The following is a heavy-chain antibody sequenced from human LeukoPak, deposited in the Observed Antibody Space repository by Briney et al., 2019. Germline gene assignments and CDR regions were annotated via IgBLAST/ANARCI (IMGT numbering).Heavy chain of an antibody. CDR3: AREDRGGYYFDY. J-gene: IGHJ4*02. Sequence: GPLRLSCAASGFTFSDYSINWVRQAPGKGLEWVSSISKTNTYIYYADSVKGRFTISRDNAKNSLYLQMNSLRAEDTAVYYCAREDRGGYYFDYWGQGTLVTVSS. V-gene: IGHV3-21*01. D-gene: IGHD1-14*01. CDR2: ISKTNTYI. CDR1: GFTFSDYS.